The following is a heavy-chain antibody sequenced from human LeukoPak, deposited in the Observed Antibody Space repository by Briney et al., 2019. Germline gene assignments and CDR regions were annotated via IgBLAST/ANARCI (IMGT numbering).Heavy chain of an antibody. Sequence: ASVKVSCKASGGTFSSYAISWVRQAPGQGLEWMGRIIPILGIANYAQKFQGRVTITADKSTSTAYMELSSLRSEDTAVYYCASSYDSSGPRGTDYWGQGTLVTVSS. CDR2: IIPILGIA. D-gene: IGHD3-22*01. J-gene: IGHJ4*02. V-gene: IGHV1-69*04. CDR3: ASSYDSSGPRGTDY. CDR1: GGTFSSYA.